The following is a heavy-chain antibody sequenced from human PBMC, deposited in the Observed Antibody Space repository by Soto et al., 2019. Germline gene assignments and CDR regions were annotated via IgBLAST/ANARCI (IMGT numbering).Heavy chain of an antibody. J-gene: IGHJ6*02. CDR2: ISYDGSNK. Sequence: PGGSLRLSCAASGFTFSSNGMHWVRQAPGKGLEWVAVISYDGSNKYYADSVKGRFTISRDNSKNTVYLQMDSLRAEDTAVYYCAKADYDILTGQDYYGMDVWGQGTTVTSP. V-gene: IGHV3-30*18. CDR1: GFTFSSNG. D-gene: IGHD3-9*01. CDR3: AKADYDILTGQDYYGMDV.